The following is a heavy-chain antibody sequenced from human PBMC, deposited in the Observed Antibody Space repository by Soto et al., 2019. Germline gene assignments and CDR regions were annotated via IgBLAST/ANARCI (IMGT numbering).Heavy chain of an antibody. V-gene: IGHV3-43*02. J-gene: IGHJ3*02. CDR2: ISGDGGST. CDR1: GFTFDDYA. Sequence: GESLNISCAASGFTFDDYAMHWVRQAPGKGLEWVSLISGDGGSTYYADSVKGRFTISRDNSKNSLYLQMNSLRTEDTALYYCAKDSLGEIAAAGTFDIWGQGTMVTVSS. CDR3: AKDSLGEIAAAGTFDI. D-gene: IGHD6-13*01.